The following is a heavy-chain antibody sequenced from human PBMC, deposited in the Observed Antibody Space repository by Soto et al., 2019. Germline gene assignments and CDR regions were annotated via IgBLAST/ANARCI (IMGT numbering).Heavy chain of an antibody. CDR3: ARAYSSSWYQDNWFDP. CDR1: GGSISSYY. Sequence: SETLSLTCPVSGGSISSYYRSWIRQPAGKGLEWIGRISTSGSTTYHPSLKRRDTMSVDTSKNQCSLKLSSMTAAYTAVYYCARAYSSSWYQDNWFDPWGQGTLVTVSS. D-gene: IGHD6-13*01. J-gene: IGHJ5*02. CDR2: ISTSGST. V-gene: IGHV4-4*07.